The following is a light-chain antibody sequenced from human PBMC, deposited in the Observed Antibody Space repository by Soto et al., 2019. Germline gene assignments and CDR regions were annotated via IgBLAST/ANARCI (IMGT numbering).Light chain of an antibody. J-gene: IGKJ1*01. CDR3: QQRSNWPWT. V-gene: IGKV3-11*01. CDR1: QSVSSY. Sequence: EIVLTQSPATLSLSPVERATLSCRASQSVSSYLAWYQQKPGQAPRLLIYDASNRATGIPARFSGSGSGTDFTLTISSLEPEDFAVYYCQQRSNWPWTCGQGTKVAIK. CDR2: DAS.